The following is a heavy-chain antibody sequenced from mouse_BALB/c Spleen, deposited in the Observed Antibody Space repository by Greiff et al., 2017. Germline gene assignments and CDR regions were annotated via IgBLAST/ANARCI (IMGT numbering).Heavy chain of an antibody. Sequence: VQLKQSGAELVRPGALVKLSCKASGFNIKDYYMHWVKQRPEQGLEWIGWIDPENGNTIYDPKFQGKASITADTSSNTAYLQLSSLTSEDTAVYYCARWGYGVSGYFDVWGAGTTVTVSA. CDR2: IDPENGNT. V-gene: IGHV14-1*02. D-gene: IGHD1-2*01. CDR3: ARWGYGVSGYFDV. CDR1: GFNIKDYY. J-gene: IGHJ1*01.